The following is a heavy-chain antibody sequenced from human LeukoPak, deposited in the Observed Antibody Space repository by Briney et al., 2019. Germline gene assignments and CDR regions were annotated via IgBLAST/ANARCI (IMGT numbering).Heavy chain of an antibody. D-gene: IGHD4-17*01. J-gene: IGHJ4*02. CDR1: GFTSSSYG. V-gene: IGHV3-30*02. CDR3: AVRDGDYAGGR. Sequence: PGGSLRLSCAASGFTSSSYGMHWVRQAPGKGLEWVAFIRYDGSNKYYADSVKGRFTISRDNSKNTLYLQMNSLRAEDTAVYYCAVRDGDYAGGRWGQGTLVTVSS. CDR2: IRYDGSNK.